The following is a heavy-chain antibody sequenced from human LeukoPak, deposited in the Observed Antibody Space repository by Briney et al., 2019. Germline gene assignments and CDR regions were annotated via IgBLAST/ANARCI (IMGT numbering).Heavy chain of an antibody. J-gene: IGHJ4*02. CDR2: INHSGST. D-gene: IGHD2/OR15-2a*01. Sequence: PSETLSLTCAVYGGSFISYYWSWIRQPPGKGLEWMGEINHSGSTNYNPSLKSRVTITVDTSKNQFSLKLSSVTPADTAVYYYARSRVVDGGLPGRNFDYWGQGTLVTVSS. CDR3: ARSRVVDGGLPGRNFDY. V-gene: IGHV4-34*01. CDR1: GGSFISYY.